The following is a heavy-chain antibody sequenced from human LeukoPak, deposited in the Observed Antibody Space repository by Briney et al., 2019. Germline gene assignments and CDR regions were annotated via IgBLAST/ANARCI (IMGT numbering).Heavy chain of an antibody. CDR1: GFTFISYS. CDR2: ISSGSNTI. Sequence: PGGSLRLSCAASGFTFISYSMNWVRQAPGKGLEWISYISSGSNTIYYADSVKGRFTISRDNAKNSLHLQMSSLRAEDTAVYYCARELPSRGVVPAAMAYWGQGTLVTVSS. D-gene: IGHD2-2*01. CDR3: ARELPSRGVVPAAMAY. J-gene: IGHJ4*02. V-gene: IGHV3-48*01.